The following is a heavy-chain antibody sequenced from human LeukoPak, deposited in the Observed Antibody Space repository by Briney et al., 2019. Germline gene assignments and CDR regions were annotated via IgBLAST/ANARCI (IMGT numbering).Heavy chain of an antibody. V-gene: IGHV1-2*02. J-gene: IGHJ4*02. D-gene: IGHD1-1*01. Sequence: ASVKVSCKASVYTFTGYYMHWVRQAPEQGLEWMGWINPNSGGTNYAQKFQGRVTMTRDTSISTAYMELSRLRSDDTAVYYCPRRGWKDFFDYWGQGTLVTVSS. CDR2: INPNSGGT. CDR3: PRRGWKDFFDY. CDR1: VYTFTGYY.